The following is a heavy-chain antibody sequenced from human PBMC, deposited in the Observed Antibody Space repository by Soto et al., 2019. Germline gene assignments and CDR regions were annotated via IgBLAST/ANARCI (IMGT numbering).Heavy chain of an antibody. CDR1: GFTFSSYW. D-gene: IGHD6-19*01. Sequence: GGSLRLSCAASGFTFSSYWMSWVRQAPGKGLEWVANIKQDGSEKYYVDSVKGRFTISRDNAKNSLYLQMNSLRAEDTAVYYWARVGQWLASLYGMDVWGQGTTVTVSS. CDR2: IKQDGSEK. CDR3: ARVGQWLASLYGMDV. J-gene: IGHJ6*02. V-gene: IGHV3-7*05.